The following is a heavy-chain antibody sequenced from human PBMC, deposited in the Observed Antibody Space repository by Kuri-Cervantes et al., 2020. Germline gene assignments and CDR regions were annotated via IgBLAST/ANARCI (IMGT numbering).Heavy chain of an antibody. CDR2: ISYDGSNK. CDR3: AKGGIAVAGIDY. J-gene: IGHJ4*02. V-gene: IGHV3-30*01. CDR1: EFTFSNYA. Sequence: GGSLRLSCAASEFTFSNYAMHWVRQAPGKGLEWVAVISYDGSNKHYADSVKGRFTISRDNSKNTLYLQMNSLRAEDTAVYYCAKGGIAVAGIDYWGQGTLVTVSS. D-gene: IGHD6-19*01.